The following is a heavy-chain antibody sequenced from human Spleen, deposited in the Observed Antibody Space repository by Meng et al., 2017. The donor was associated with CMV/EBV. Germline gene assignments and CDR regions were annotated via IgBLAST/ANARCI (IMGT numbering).Heavy chain of an antibody. CDR2: FGGTGGGT. CDR1: CFSFSSAW. CDR3: AKGTSFHLDS. D-gene: IGHD2/OR15-2a*01. J-gene: IGHJ4*02. Sequence: LLCGASCFSFSSAWMSWVRHAPAKGLEWVSSFGGTGGGTYYADSVKGRFTISRNNYKNTLYLQLNSLRAEDTAIYYYAKGTSFHLDSWGQGTLVTVSS. V-gene: IGHV3-23*01.